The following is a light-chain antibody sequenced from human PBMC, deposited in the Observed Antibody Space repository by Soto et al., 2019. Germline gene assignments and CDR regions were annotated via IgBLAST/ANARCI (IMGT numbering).Light chain of an antibody. J-gene: IGLJ1*01. Sequence: QSALTQPASVSGSPGQSITISCTGTSSDVADYNYVSWYQQHPGKAPKLMIYDVSNRPSGLSNRFSGSKSGNTASLTISGLQAEDEADYYCSSYTSSSTLVVFGTGTKLTVL. CDR2: DVS. CDR1: SSDVADYNY. CDR3: SSYTSSSTLVV. V-gene: IGLV2-14*01.